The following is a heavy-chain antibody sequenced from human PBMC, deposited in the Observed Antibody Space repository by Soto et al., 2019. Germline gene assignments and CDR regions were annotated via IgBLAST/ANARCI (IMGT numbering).Heavy chain of an antibody. CDR3: ARARIDY. CDR1: GFSFSDYW. CDR2: INPEGSEK. Sequence: EVQLVESGGGLVQPGGSLRLSCAVSGFSFSDYWMTWVRQAPGKGLEWVANINPEGSEKYYVDSVKGRFTISRDNAKNSLHLQMISLRAEDTALYYCARARIDYWGRGTLITVSS. V-gene: IGHV3-7*03. J-gene: IGHJ4*02.